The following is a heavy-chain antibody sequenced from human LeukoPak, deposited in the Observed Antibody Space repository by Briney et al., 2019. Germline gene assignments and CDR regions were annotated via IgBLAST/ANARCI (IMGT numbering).Heavy chain of an antibody. V-gene: IGHV3-23*01. J-gene: IGHJ4*02. Sequence: GGSLRLSCAASGFTFSSYAMSWVRQAPGKGLEWVSGINNNNGNTYYADSMKGRFTISRDNSKNTLYLQMNSLRADDTAVYYCGQLSLAYWGQGTLVTVSS. CDR1: GFTFSSYA. CDR3: GQLSLAY. D-gene: IGHD3-16*01. CDR2: INNNNGNT.